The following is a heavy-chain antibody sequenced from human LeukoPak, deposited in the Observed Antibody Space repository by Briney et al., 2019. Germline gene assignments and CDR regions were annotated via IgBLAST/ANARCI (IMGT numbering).Heavy chain of an antibody. CDR1: GFTFSSYS. V-gene: IGHV3-21*01. CDR3: ARDLYCSSTGCPDYGMDV. D-gene: IGHD2-2*01. CDR2: ISSSSSYI. Sequence: GGSLRLSCAASGFTFSSYSMNWVRQAPGKGLEWVSSISSSSSYIYYADSVKGRFTISRDNAKNSLYLQMNSLRAEDTAVYYCARDLYCSSTGCPDYGMDVWGKGTTVTVSS. J-gene: IGHJ6*04.